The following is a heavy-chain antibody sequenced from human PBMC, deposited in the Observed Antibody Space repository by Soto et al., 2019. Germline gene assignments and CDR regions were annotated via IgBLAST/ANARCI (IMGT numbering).Heavy chain of an antibody. D-gene: IGHD5-18*01. Sequence: GESLKISCKGSGYSFTSYWIGWVRQMPGKGLEWMGIIYPGDSDTRYSPSFQGQVTISADKSISTAYLQWSSLKASDTAMYYCARVRIQLWFDYYYGMDVWGQGTTVTVSS. CDR2: IYPGDSDT. J-gene: IGHJ6*02. CDR1: GYSFTSYW. V-gene: IGHV5-51*01. CDR3: ARVRIQLWFDYYYGMDV.